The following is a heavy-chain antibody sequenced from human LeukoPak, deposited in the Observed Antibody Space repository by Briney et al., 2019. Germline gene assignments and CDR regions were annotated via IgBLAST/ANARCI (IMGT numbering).Heavy chain of an antibody. CDR1: GYSISSGYY. Sequence: SETLFLTCTVSGYSISSGYYWGWIRQPPGKGLEWIGSIYHSGSTYYNPSLKSRVTISVDTSKNQFSLKLSSVTAADTAVYYCARDVAADAFDIWGQGTMVTVSS. CDR3: ARDVAADAFDI. CDR2: IYHSGST. J-gene: IGHJ3*02. V-gene: IGHV4-38-2*02.